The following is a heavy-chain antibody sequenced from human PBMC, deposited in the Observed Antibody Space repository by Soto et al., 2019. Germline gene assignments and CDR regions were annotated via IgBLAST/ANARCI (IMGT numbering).Heavy chain of an antibody. CDR1: GYTLTELS. CDR2: FDPEDGET. CDR3: ATTQYNWNDRNYYYGMDV. J-gene: IGHJ6*02. V-gene: IGHV1-24*01. Sequence: SVKVSCKVSGYTLTELSMHWVRQAPGKGLEWMGGFDPEDGETIYAQKFQGRVTMTEDTSTDTAYMELSSLRSEDTAVYYCATTQYNWNDRNYYYGMDVWGQGTTVTVSS. D-gene: IGHD1-1*01.